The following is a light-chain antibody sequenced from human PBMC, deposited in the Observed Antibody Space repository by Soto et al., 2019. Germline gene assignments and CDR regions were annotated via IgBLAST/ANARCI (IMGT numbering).Light chain of an antibody. Sequence: DVQMTQSPSSLSASVGDRVTITCRASQSIANYLNWYQEKPGRAPKLLIYAASRLRTGVPSRFSGSGSGTDFTLTINSLQSEDSATYYCQESNSVPFTFGGGSKLEIK. CDR1: QSIANY. CDR3: QESNSVPFT. J-gene: IGKJ4*01. CDR2: AAS. V-gene: IGKV1-39*01.